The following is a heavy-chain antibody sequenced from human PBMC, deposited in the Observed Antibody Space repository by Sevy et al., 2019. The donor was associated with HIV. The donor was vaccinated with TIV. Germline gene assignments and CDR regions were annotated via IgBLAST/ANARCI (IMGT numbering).Heavy chain of an antibody. CDR3: AKVGYCSSTSCYSIYYGMDV. V-gene: IGHV3-23*01. Sequence: GESLKISCAASGFTFSRNAMSWVRQAPGKGLEWASGITGSGGSTYYADSVKGRFTISRDNSKKTLYLQMNSLRVEDTAVYYCAKVGYCSSTSCYSIYYGMDVWGQGTTVTVSS. J-gene: IGHJ6*02. CDR2: ITGSGGST. D-gene: IGHD2-2*02. CDR1: GFTFSRNA.